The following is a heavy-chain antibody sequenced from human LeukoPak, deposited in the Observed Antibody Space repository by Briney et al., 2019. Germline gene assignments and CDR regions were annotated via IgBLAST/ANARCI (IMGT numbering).Heavy chain of an antibody. J-gene: IGHJ6*03. D-gene: IGHD3-3*02. CDR3: AKERLLGYFYMDV. V-gene: IGHV3-30*02. CDR1: GFTFNNYG. CDR2: TRYDGSIK. Sequence: PGGSLRLSCAASGFTFNNYGMHWVRQAPGKGLESVAFTRYDGSIKDYADSVKGRFTISRYNSKNMLYLEMNSLRTDDTALYYCAKERLLGYFYMDVWGKGTTVTVSS.